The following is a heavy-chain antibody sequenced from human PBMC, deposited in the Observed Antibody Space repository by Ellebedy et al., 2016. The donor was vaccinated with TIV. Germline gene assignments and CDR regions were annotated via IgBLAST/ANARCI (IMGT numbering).Heavy chain of an antibody. J-gene: IGHJ3*02. V-gene: IGHV3-23*01. Sequence: GESLKISXAASGFTFSSYAMSWVRQAPGKGLEWVSAISGSGGSTYYADSVKGRFTISRDNAKNSLYLQMNSLRAEDTAVYYCARLAGGRDAFDIWGQGTMVTVSS. D-gene: IGHD1-26*01. CDR1: GFTFSSYA. CDR2: ISGSGGST. CDR3: ARLAGGRDAFDI.